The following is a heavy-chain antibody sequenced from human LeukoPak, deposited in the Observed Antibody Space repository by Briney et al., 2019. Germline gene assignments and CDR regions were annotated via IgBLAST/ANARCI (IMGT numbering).Heavy chain of an antibody. CDR1: GFTFSSYW. CDR3: ARDQYYYDSSGQFNWFDP. V-gene: IGHV3-7*01. J-gene: IGHJ5*02. Sequence: PGGSLRLSCAASGFTFSSYWMSWVRQAPGKGREWVANIKQDGSEKYYVDSVKGRFTISRDNAKNSLYLQMNSLRAEDTAVYYCARDQYYYDSSGQFNWFDPWGQGTLVTVSS. D-gene: IGHD3-22*01. CDR2: IKQDGSEK.